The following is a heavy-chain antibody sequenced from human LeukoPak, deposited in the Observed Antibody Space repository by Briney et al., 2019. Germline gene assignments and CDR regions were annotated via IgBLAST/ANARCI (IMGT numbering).Heavy chain of an antibody. V-gene: IGHV3-23*01. Sequence: GGPLRLSCAAFGFTFSSYGMSWVRQAPGKGLEWVSAISGSGGSTYYADSVKGRFTISRDNSKNTLYLQMNSLRAEDTAVYYCAKDRWLQLPFDYWGQGTLVTVSS. CDR1: GFTFSSYG. J-gene: IGHJ4*02. CDR2: ISGSGGST. CDR3: AKDRWLQLPFDY. D-gene: IGHD5-24*01.